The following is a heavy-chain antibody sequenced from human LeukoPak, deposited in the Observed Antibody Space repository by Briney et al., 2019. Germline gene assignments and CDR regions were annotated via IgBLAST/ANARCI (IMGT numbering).Heavy chain of an antibody. J-gene: IGHJ2*01. CDR2: IYYSGST. CDR3: ARADDILTGYPENFDL. V-gene: IGHV4-59*01. Sequence: SETLSLTCTVSGGSISSYYWSWIRQPPGKGLEWIGYIYYSGSTNYNPSLKSRVTISVDTSKNQFSLKLSSVTAADTAVYYCARADDILTGYPENFDLWGRGTLVTVSS. D-gene: IGHD3-9*01. CDR1: GGSISSYY.